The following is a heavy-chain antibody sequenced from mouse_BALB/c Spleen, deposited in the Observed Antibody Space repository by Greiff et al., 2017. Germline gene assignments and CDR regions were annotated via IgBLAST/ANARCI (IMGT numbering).Heavy chain of an antibody. CDR1: GFTFSSYA. Sequence: EVQGVESGGGLVKPGGSLKLSCAASGFTFSSYAMSWVRQTPEKRLEWVASISSGGSTYYPDSVKGRFTISRDNARNILYLQMSSLRSEDTAMYYCARNYEIYAMDYWGQGTSVTVSS. CDR2: ISSGGST. V-gene: IGHV5-6-5*01. D-gene: IGHD2-4*01. J-gene: IGHJ4*01. CDR3: ARNYEIYAMDY.